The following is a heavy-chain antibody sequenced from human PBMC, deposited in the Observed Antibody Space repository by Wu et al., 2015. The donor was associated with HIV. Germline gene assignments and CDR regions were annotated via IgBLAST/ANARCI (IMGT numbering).Heavy chain of an antibody. J-gene: IGHJ4*02. CDR1: GNTFNA. CDR2: FDPEQGEA. Sequence: QVQLVQSGAEVKKPGSSVKISCKASGNTFNAINWVRQAPGQGLEWMGGFDPEQGEAMYEHKFQGRVTMTEDTSTDTAYMEMSSLRSEDTAVYYCVRYASSGYFDYWGQGTLVTVSS. CDR3: VRYASSGYFDY. D-gene: IGHD3-22*01. V-gene: IGHV1-24*01.